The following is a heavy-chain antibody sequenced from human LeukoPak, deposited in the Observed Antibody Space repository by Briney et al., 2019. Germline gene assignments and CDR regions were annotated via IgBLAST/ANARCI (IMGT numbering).Heavy chain of an antibody. J-gene: IGHJ5*02. CDR2: ISWNSGSI. CDR3: AKGGAIAVAGPADH. V-gene: IGHV3-9*01. D-gene: IGHD6-19*01. CDR1: GFIFDDYA. Sequence: GRSLRLSCAASGFIFDDYAIHWVRQAPGKGLEWISGISWNSGSIGYADSVKGRFTISRDNAKNSLYLQMNSLRAEDTALYYCAKGGAIAVAGPADHWGQGTLVTVSS.